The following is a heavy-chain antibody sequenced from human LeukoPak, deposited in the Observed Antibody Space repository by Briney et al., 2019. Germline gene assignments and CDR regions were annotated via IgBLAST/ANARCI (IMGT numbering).Heavy chain of an antibody. Sequence: PGGSLRLSCAASGFTFDDHAMHWVRQAPGKGLEWVSLISGDGGSTYYADSVKGRFTISRDNSKNSLYLQMNSLRTEDTALYYCAKIGYGDREFDYWGQGTRVTVSS. CDR2: ISGDGGST. CDR1: GFTFDDHA. CDR3: AKIGYGDREFDY. D-gene: IGHD4-17*01. J-gene: IGHJ4*02. V-gene: IGHV3-43*02.